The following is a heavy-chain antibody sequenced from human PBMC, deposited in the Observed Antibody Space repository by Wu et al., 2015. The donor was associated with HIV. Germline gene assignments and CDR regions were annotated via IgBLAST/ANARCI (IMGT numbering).Heavy chain of an antibody. CDR1: GYTFTTFN. J-gene: IGHJ4*02. D-gene: IGHD3-10*02. CDR2: VIPLFRKG. CDR3: ARNVPLLGQT. Sequence: QLEQSGAEVRKPGASVNISCKASGYTFTTFNLHWVRQAPGQGLEWMGGVIPLFRKGKYAQTFKGRLNIAAEESSTTVFMELRRLTSGDTAFYFCARNVPLLGQTWGRGTLVTVSS. V-gene: IGHV1-69*01.